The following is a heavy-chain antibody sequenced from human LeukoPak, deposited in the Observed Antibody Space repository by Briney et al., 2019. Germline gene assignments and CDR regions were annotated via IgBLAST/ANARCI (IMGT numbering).Heavy chain of an antibody. Sequence: SETLSLTCTVSGGSISSGGYSWSWIRQPPGKGLEWIGYIYHSGSTYYNPSLKSRVTISVDKSKNQFSLKLSSVTAADTAVYYCARIRSEWLLAYYYYGMDVWGQGTTVTVSS. CDR3: ARIRSEWLLAYYYYGMDV. V-gene: IGHV4-30-2*01. CDR2: IYHSGST. D-gene: IGHD3-3*01. J-gene: IGHJ6*02. CDR1: GGSISSGGYS.